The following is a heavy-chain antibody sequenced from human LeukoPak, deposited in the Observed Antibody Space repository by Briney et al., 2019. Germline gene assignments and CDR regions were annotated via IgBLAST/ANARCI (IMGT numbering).Heavy chain of an antibody. V-gene: IGHV1-2*02. D-gene: IGHD5-18*01. Sequence: ASVKVSCKASGYTFTGYYMHWVRQAPGQGLEWMGWINPNSGGTNYAQKFQGRVTMTRDTSISTAYMELSRLRSDDTAVYYCASARYGYGSNYYYYGMDVWGQGTTVTVSS. CDR3: ASARYGYGSNYYYYGMDV. CDR2: INPNSGGT. J-gene: IGHJ6*02. CDR1: GYTFTGYY.